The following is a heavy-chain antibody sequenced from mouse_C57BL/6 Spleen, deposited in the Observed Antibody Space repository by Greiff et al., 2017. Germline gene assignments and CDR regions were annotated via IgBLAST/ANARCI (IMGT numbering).Heavy chain of an antibody. CDR3: ARNYDGYLYYFDY. CDR2: IWSGGST. D-gene: IGHD2-3*01. V-gene: IGHV2-2*01. Sequence: QVQLKESGPGLVQPSQSLSITCTVSGFSLTSYGVHWVRQSPGKGLEWLGVIWSGGSTDYNAAFISRLSISKDNSKSQVFFKMNSLRADDTAIYYCARNYDGYLYYFDYWGQGTTLTVSS. J-gene: IGHJ2*01. CDR1: GFSLTSYG.